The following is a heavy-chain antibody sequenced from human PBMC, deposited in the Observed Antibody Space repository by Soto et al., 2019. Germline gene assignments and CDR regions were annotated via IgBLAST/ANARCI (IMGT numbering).Heavy chain of an antibody. D-gene: IGHD1-1*01. V-gene: IGHV4-4*02. J-gene: IGHJ2*01. CDR1: RGSISSSNW. CDR3: ARESYNESNVGYFHL. Sequence: QVQLQESGPGLVKPSGTLSLTCAVSRGSISSSNWGSWVRQSPGKGLEWIGAMYHTGITNYSPSLKSLVTMSVDKSKNQFSLTLSSVTAADTAVYYCARESYNESNVGYFHLWGSGTLVAVTS. CDR2: MYHTGIT.